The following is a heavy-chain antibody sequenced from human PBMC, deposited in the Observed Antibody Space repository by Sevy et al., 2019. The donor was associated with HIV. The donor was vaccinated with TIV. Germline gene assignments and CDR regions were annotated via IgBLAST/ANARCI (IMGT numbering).Heavy chain of an antibody. V-gene: IGHV3-48*01. CDR2: ISSSSSTI. D-gene: IGHD1-7*01. J-gene: IGHJ4*02. CDR1: RFTFSSYS. Sequence: GGSLRLSCAASRFTFSSYSMNWVRQAPGKGLEWVSYISSSSSTIYYADSVKGRFTISRDNAKNSLYLQMNSLRAEDTAVYYCARVTGTTLRYYFDYWGQGTLVTVSS. CDR3: ARVTGTTLRYYFDY.